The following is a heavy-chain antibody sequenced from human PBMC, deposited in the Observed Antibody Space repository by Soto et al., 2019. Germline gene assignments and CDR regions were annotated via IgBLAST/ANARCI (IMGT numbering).Heavy chain of an antibody. CDR1: GFTFRNYY. CDR3: ARGGWDFSRDYSGGRFDY. CDR2: IKSDGTEK. Sequence: HRGGSLRLSCAASGFTFRNYYMNWVRQAPGKGLEWVAKIKSDGTEKYYVDSVKGRFTISRDNAENSLYLQMNSLRAEDTAVYYCARGGWDFSRDYSGGRFDYWGQGTLVTVSS. D-gene: IGHD3-3*01. V-gene: IGHV3-7*03. J-gene: IGHJ4*02.